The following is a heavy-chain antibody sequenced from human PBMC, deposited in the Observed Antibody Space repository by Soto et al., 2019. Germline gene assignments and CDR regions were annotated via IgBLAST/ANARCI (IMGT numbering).Heavy chain of an antibody. D-gene: IGHD4-17*01. J-gene: IGHJ6*02. CDR3: ARMYGDYDAHYYYGMDD. CDR1: GYTFTSYA. CDR2: INAGNGNT. V-gene: IGHV1-3*01. Sequence: ASVKVSCKASGYTFTSYAMHWVRQAPGQRHEWMGWINAGNGNTKYSQKFQGRVTITRDTSASTAYMELSSLRSEDTAVYYCARMYGDYDAHYYYGMDDWGQGTTVTVPS.